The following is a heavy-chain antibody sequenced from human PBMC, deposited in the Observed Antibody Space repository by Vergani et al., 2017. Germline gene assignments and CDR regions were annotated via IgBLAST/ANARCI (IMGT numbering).Heavy chain of an antibody. D-gene: IGHD2-2*01. Sequence: QVQLVESGGGVVQPGRSLRLSCAASGFTFSSCGMHWVRQAPGKGLEWVAVISYDGSNKYYADSVKGRFTISRDNSKNTLYLQMNSLRAEDTAVYYCATVKDIVVVPAAPTDYWGQGTLVTVSS. CDR2: ISYDGSNK. V-gene: IGHV3-30*03. J-gene: IGHJ4*02. CDR3: ATVKDIVVVPAAPTDY. CDR1: GFTFSSCG.